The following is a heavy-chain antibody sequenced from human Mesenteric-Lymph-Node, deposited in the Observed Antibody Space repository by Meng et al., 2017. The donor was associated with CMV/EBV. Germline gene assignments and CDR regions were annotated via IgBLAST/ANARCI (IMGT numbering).Heavy chain of an antibody. D-gene: IGHD2-2*01. CDR1: GFTFSSYA. J-gene: IGHJ4*02. V-gene: IGHV3-23*03. CDR2: IYSGGSST. CDR3: AKEREGYCSSTSCYLYDY. Sequence: GESLKISCAASGFTFSSYAMSWVRQAPGKGLEWVSVIYSGGSSTYYADSVKGRFTISRDNSKNTLYLQMNSLRAEDTAVYYCAKEREGYCSSTSCYLYDYWGQGTLVTVSS.